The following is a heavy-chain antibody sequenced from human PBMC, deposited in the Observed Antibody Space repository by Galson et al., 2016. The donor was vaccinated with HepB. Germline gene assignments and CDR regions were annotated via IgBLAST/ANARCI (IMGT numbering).Heavy chain of an antibody. D-gene: IGHD2-15*01. V-gene: IGHV1-18*04. CDR1: GYSFTTYA. CDR3: ARDPNIVVVAADLGVDY. Sequence: SVKVSCKASGYSFTTYAITWVRQAPGQGLEWMGWISVYNGDTKYAHKYEGRVTMTIDTSTTTVYMELRNLRYDDTAVYYCARDPNIVVVAADLGVDYWGQGTLLSVSS. J-gene: IGHJ4*02. CDR2: ISVYNGDT.